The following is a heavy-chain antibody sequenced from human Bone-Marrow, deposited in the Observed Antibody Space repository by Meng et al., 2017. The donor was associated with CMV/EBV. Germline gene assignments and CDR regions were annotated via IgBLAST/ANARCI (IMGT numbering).Heavy chain of an antibody. V-gene: IGHV3-73*01. CDR2: IRSKANSYAT. D-gene: IGHD3-22*01. Sequence: GESLKISCAASGFTFSGSAMHWVRQASGKGLEWVGRIRSKANSYATAYAASVKGRFTISRDDSKNTAYLQMNSLKTEDTAVYYCTRNYYDSSGYLGYWGQGTLVTV. CDR1: GFTFSGSA. CDR3: TRNYYDSSGYLGY. J-gene: IGHJ4*02.